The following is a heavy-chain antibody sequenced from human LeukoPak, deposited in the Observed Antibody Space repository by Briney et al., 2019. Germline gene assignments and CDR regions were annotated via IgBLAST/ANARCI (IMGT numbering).Heavy chain of an antibody. V-gene: IGHV3-64*01. Sequence: GSLRLSCAASGFTFSSYAMHWVRQAPGKGLEYVSAISSNGGSTYYANSVKGRFTISRDNSKNTLYLQMGSLRAEDMAVYYCASSPRVEWELFDYWGQGTLVTVSS. CDR2: ISSNGGST. D-gene: IGHD1-26*01. CDR3: ASSPRVEWELFDY. CDR1: GFTFSSYA. J-gene: IGHJ4*02.